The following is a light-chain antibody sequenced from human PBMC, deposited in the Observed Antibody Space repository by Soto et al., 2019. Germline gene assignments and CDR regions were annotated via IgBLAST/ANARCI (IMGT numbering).Light chain of an antibody. Sequence: ENRLTQSPGTLSLSLGERATLSCRASQSIGTNYVAWFQQKPGQAPTLLIYAASRRATGIPDRFSGSGSGTEFTLTISRLEPEDFAVYFCQQYSSTPRTFGQGTKVEFK. CDR1: QSIGTNY. V-gene: IGKV3-20*01. CDR3: QQYSSTPRT. J-gene: IGKJ1*01. CDR2: AAS.